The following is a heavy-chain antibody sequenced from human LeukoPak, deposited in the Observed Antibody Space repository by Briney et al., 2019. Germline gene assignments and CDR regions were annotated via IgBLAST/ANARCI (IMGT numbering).Heavy chain of an antibody. CDR1: GDSINNSRW. D-gene: IGHD1-26*01. Sequence: SETLSLTCTVSGDSINNSRWWTWVRHSPGKGLEWIGEIYRGGSAKYNPSLKSRVTMSMDKSKNQFSLELNSVTAADTAVYYCARVGYNGFGVLDYWGHGNLVTVSS. J-gene: IGHJ4*01. V-gene: IGHV4-4*02. CDR3: ARVGYNGFGVLDY. CDR2: IYRGGSA.